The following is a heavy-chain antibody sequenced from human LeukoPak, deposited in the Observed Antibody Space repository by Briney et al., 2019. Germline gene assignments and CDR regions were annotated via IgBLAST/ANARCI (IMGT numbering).Heavy chain of an antibody. CDR3: AREGSGCLDY. Sequence: GGSLRLSCAASGSTFSSYSMNWVRQAPGKGLEWVSSISSSSSYIYYADSVKGRFTISRDNAKNSLYLQMNSLRAEDTAVYYCAREGSGCLDYWGQGTLVTVSS. D-gene: IGHD6-19*01. J-gene: IGHJ4*02. CDR2: ISSSSSYI. V-gene: IGHV3-21*01. CDR1: GSTFSSYS.